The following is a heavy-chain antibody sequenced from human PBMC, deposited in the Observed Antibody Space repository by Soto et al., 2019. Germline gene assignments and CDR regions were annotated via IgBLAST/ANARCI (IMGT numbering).Heavy chain of an antibody. D-gene: IGHD2-2*01. CDR2: ISASGDTT. CDR3: ADPVPAASHYDNYDMDV. CDR1: GGSISSSN. Sequence: PSETLYLTCAVSGGSISSSNWWSRVRQAPGKGLEWVSHISASGDTTYYADSVKCRFTISRDNSKNTLYLQMNSLRADDTALYYFADPVPAASHYDNYDMDVWGQGTTVTVSS. J-gene: IGHJ6*02. V-gene: IGHV3-23*01.